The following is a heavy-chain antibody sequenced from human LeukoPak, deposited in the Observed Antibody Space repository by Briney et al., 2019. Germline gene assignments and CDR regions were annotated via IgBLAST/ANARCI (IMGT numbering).Heavy chain of an antibody. Sequence: ASVKVSCKASGYTFTSYDINWVRQATGQGLEWMGWMNPNSGNTGYAQKFQGRVTMTRNTSISTAYMELRSLRSDDTAVYYCARALVFWGIAARGGWFDPWGQGTLVTVSS. CDR1: GYTFTSYD. D-gene: IGHD6-6*01. CDR2: MNPNSGNT. J-gene: IGHJ5*02. CDR3: ARALVFWGIAARGGWFDP. V-gene: IGHV1-8*01.